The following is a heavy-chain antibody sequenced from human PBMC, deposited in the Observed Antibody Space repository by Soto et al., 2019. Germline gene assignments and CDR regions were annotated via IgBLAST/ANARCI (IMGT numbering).Heavy chain of an antibody. CDR2: ITSSSSTI. CDR3: AKDRTAAGNAFDI. D-gene: IGHD6-13*01. J-gene: IGHJ3*02. V-gene: IGHV3-48*01. CDR1: GFTFTSNS. Sequence: GGSLRLSCAASGFTFTSNSMNWVRQAPGKGLEWISYITSSSSTIYYADSVKGRFTISRDNSKNTLYLQMNSLRAEDTAVYYCAKDRTAAGNAFDIWGQGTMVTVSS.